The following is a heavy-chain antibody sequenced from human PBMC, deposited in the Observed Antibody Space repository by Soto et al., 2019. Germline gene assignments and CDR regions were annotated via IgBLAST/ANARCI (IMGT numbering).Heavy chain of an antibody. J-gene: IGHJ6*03. Sequence: SETLSLTCTVSGGSISSSSYYWGWIRQPPGKGLEWIGSIYYSGSTYYNPSLKSRVTISVDTSKNQFSLKLSSVTAADTAVYYCAGLGSGSYYWYYYYYYLDVWGQGTTVTVSS. V-gene: IGHV4-39*01. CDR2: IYYSGST. D-gene: IGHD3-10*01. CDR1: GGSISSSSYY. CDR3: AGLGSGSYYWYYYYYYLDV.